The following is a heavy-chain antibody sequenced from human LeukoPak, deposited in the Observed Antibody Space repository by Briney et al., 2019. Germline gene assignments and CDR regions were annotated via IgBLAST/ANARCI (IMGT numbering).Heavy chain of an antibody. CDR1: GGSISSYY. CDR3: ARVRGPGAFDI. Sequence: SETLSLTCTVSGGSISSYYWTWIRQPPGKGLEWIGYIYYSGSTNYNPSLKSRVTISVDTSKNQFSLKLSSVTAADTAVYYCARVRGPGAFDIWGQGTMVTVSS. V-gene: IGHV4-59*01. CDR2: IYYSGST. J-gene: IGHJ3*02.